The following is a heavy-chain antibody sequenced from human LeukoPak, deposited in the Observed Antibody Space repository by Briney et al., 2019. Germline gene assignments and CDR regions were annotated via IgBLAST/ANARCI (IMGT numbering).Heavy chain of an antibody. CDR1: GFTFSSYG. CDR3: ARAVGDYEEVYYYYGMDV. J-gene: IGHJ6*02. V-gene: IGHV3-33*01. CDR2: IWYDGSNK. D-gene: IGHD4-17*01. Sequence: PGGSLRLSCAASGFTFSSYGMHWVRQAPGKGLEWVAVIWYDGSNKYYADSVKGRFTISRDNSKNTLYLQMNSLRAEDTAVYYCARAVGDYEEVYYYYGMDVWGQGTTVTVSS.